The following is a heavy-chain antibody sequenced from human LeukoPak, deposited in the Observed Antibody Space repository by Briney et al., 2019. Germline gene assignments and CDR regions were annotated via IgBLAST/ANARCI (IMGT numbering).Heavy chain of an antibody. D-gene: IGHD3-3*01. CDR1: GFTFSSSW. CDR3: ARSRSYYDFWSGYYTYYFDY. Sequence: GGSLRLSCAASGFTFSSSWMSWVRQAPGKGLEWVANIKEDGSETYYVDSVKGRFTISRDNSKNTLYLQMNSLRAEDTAVYYCARSRSYYDFWSGYYTYYFDYWGQGTLVTVSS. V-gene: IGHV3-7*01. CDR2: IKEDGSET. J-gene: IGHJ4*02.